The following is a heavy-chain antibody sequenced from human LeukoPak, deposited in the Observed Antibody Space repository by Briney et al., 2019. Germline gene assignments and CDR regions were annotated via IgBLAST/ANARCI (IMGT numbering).Heavy chain of an antibody. CDR3: ARGAKLGHYMDV. D-gene: IGHD7-27*01. J-gene: IGHJ6*03. CDR2: INPSGGST. CDR1: GYTFTSYY. Sequence: RASVKVSCKASGYTFTSYYMHWVRQAPGQGLEWMGIINPSGGSTSYAQKFQGRVTMTRDMSTSTVHMELSSLRSEDTAVYYCARGAKLGHYMDVWGKGTTVTVSS. V-gene: IGHV1-46*01.